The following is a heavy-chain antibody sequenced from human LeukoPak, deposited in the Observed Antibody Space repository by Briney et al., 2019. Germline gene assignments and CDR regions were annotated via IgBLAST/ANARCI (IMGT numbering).Heavy chain of an antibody. CDR3: ARTSRYFDWLLYAFDI. CDR1: GDSVSSNSAA. J-gene: IGHJ3*02. CDR2: TYYRSKWYN. V-gene: IGHV6-1*01. Sequence: SQTLSLTCAISGDSVSSNSAAWNWIRQSPSRGLEWLGRTYYRSKWYNDYAVSVKSRITINPDTSKNQFSLQLNSVTPEDTAVYYCARTSRYFDWLLYAFDIRGQGTMVTVSS. D-gene: IGHD3-9*01.